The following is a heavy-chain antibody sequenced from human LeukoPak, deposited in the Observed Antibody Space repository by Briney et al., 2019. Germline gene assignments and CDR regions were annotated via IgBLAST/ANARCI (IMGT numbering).Heavy chain of an antibody. Sequence: PSETLPLTCTVSGGSISSYYWSWIRQPPGKGLEWIGYIYSSGSTNYNPSLKSRVTISVDTSKNQFSLKLSSVTAADTAVYYCAREGTTVTHFDYWGQGTLVTVSS. CDR3: AREGTTVTHFDY. CDR1: GGSISSYY. CDR2: IYSSGST. V-gene: IGHV4-59*01. J-gene: IGHJ4*02. D-gene: IGHD4-17*01.